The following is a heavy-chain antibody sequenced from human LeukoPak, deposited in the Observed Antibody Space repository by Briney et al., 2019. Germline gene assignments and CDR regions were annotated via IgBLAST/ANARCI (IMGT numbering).Heavy chain of an antibody. CDR1: GGTFSSYA. CDR2: IIPTLGIA. J-gene: IGHJ5*02. Sequence: SVKVSCKASGGTFSSYAISWVRQAPGQGLEWMGRIIPTLGIANYAQKFQGRVTITADKSTSTAYMELSSLRSEVTAVYYCARGCSGGSCYSKDTRTFDPWGQGTLVTV. D-gene: IGHD2-15*01. V-gene: IGHV1-69*04. CDR3: ARGCSGGSCYSKDTRTFDP.